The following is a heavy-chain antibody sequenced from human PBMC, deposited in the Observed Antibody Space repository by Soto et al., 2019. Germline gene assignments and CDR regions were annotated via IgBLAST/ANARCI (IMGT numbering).Heavy chain of an antibody. CDR3: ARNKYSSSWYTTRRDNWFAP. V-gene: IGHV1-18*04. D-gene: IGHD6-13*01. Sequence: QVQLVQSGAEVKKPGASVKVSCKASGYTFTSYGISWVRQAPGQGLEWMGWISAYNGNTNYAQKLQGRVTMTTDTSSSAAYMELRSLRSDDTAVYYCARNKYSSSWYTTRRDNWFAPWGQGTLVTVSS. CDR2: ISAYNGNT. J-gene: IGHJ5*02. CDR1: GYTFTSYG.